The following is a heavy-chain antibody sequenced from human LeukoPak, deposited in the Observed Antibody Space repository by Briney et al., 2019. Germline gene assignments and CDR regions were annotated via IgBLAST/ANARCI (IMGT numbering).Heavy chain of an antibody. D-gene: IGHD6-19*01. CDR3: ARVSVADSSGWHNAFDI. J-gene: IGHJ3*02. CDR2: IGSSSSYI. V-gene: IGHV3-21*01. CDR1: GFTFSSYW. Sequence: GGSLRLSCAASGFTFSSYWMSWVRQAPGKGLEWVSSIGSSSSYIYYADSVKGRFTISRDNAKNSLYLQMNSLRAEDTAVYYCARVSVADSSGWHNAFDIWGQGTMVTVSS.